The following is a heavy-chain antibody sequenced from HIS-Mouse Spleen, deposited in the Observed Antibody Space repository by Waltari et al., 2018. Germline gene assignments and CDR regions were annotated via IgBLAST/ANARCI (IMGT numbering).Heavy chain of an antibody. CDR3: AKAQQQWLVGDFDY. CDR1: GFTFSSYA. Sequence: EVQLLESGGGLVQPGGSLRLSCAASGFTFSSYAMSWVRPAPGKGLEWVSAISGRGGSTYYADSVKGRFTISRDNSKNTLYLQMNSLRAEDTAVYYCAKAQQQWLVGDFDYWGQGTLVTVSS. D-gene: IGHD6-19*01. V-gene: IGHV3-23*01. CDR2: ISGRGGST. J-gene: IGHJ4*02.